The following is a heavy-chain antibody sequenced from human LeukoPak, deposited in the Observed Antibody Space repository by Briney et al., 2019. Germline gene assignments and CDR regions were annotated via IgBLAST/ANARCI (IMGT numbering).Heavy chain of an antibody. Sequence: PGGSLRLSCTASGFTLSSYAMSWVRQAPGEGLEWVSTISGSADNTNYAEAVKGRFTISRDNSKNTVYLQMNSLRAEDTAMYYCARRDDHNGRDYWGQGTLVTVSS. CDR2: ISGSADNT. CDR1: GFTLSSYA. J-gene: IGHJ4*02. D-gene: IGHD5-24*01. V-gene: IGHV3-23*01. CDR3: ARRDDHNGRDY.